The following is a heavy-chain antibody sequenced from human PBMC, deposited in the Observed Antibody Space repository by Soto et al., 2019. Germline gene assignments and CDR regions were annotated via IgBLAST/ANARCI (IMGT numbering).Heavy chain of an antibody. CDR3: ASGETYYDILTGRLYYYYGMDV. D-gene: IGHD3-9*01. CDR1: GGSISSYY. Sequence: SETLSLTCTVSGGSISSYYWSWIRQPPGKGLEWIGYIYYSGSTNYNPSLKSRVTISVDTSKNQFSLKLSSATAADTAVYYCASGETYYDILTGRLYYYYGMDVWGQGTTVTVSS. CDR2: IYYSGST. V-gene: IGHV4-59*01. J-gene: IGHJ6*02.